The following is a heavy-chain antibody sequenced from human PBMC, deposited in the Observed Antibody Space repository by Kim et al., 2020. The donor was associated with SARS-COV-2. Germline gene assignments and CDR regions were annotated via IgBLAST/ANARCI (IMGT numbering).Heavy chain of an antibody. CDR1: GYSFTDYP. V-gene: IGHV7-4-1*02. Sequence: ASVKVSCKASGYSFTDYPMNWVRQAPGQGLEWMGWINTNTGNPMYAQGFTGRCVFSLDTSVNTAYLQISSLKAEDTAVYFCARETGTFSYYGMDVWGQGT. D-gene: IGHD1-1*01. J-gene: IGHJ6*02. CDR2: INTNTGNP. CDR3: ARETGTFSYYGMDV.